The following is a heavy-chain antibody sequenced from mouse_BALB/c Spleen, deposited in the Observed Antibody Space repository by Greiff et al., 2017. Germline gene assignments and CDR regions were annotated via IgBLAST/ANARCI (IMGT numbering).Heavy chain of an antibody. CDR3: ATMITTWFAY. CDR2: IYPGDGST. Sequence: QVQLQQSGPELVKPGASVKMSCKASGYTFTSYYIHWVKQRPGQGLEWIGWIYPGDGSTKYNEKFKGKTTLTADKSSSTAYMLLSSLTSEDSAIYFCATMITTWFAYWGQGTLVTVSS. D-gene: IGHD2-4*01. CDR1: GYTFTSYY. J-gene: IGHJ3*01. V-gene: IGHV1S56*01.